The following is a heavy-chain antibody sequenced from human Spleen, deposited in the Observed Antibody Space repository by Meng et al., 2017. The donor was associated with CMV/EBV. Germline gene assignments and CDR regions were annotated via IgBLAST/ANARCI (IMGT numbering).Heavy chain of an antibody. Sequence: SVKVSCKASGYTFTSYAISWVRQAPGQGLEWMGGIIPIFGTANYAQKFQGRVTITTDESTSTAYMELSSLRSEDTAVYYCAAPSSRMIVVAQLDYWGQGTLVTVSS. D-gene: IGHD3-22*01. J-gene: IGHJ4*02. CDR1: GYTFTSYA. CDR3: AAPSSRMIVVAQLDY. CDR2: IIPIFGTA. V-gene: IGHV1-69*05.